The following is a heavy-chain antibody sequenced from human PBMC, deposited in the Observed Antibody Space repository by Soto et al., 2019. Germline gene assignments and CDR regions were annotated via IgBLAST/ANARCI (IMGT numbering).Heavy chain of an antibody. CDR1: GFTVISYG. CDR3: ARNADYDFWSAQDI. V-gene: IGHV3-33*01. CDR2: IWYDGSNK. D-gene: IGHD3-3*01. J-gene: IGHJ3*02. Sequence: GSLRPSCAAPGFTVISYGMNWVRQAPGKGLEWVAVIWYDGSNKYYADSVKGRFTISRDNSKNTLYLQMNSLRAEDTAVYYCARNADYDFWSAQDIWGQGTMVTVSS.